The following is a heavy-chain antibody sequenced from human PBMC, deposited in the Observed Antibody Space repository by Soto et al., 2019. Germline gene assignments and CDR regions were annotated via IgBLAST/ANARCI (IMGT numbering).Heavy chain of an antibody. CDR1: GLSLITSGVG. CDR2: IYWNDYK. CDR3: AHGDLPAATTYYFDY. J-gene: IGHJ4*02. Sequence: SGPTRVNPTPTLTLTCTFAGLSLITSGVGVGCIRQNPGKALEWLALIYWNDYKRYSPSLKSRLTITKDTSKNQVVLTMTNMDPVDTATYYCAHGDLPAATTYYFDYWGQGTMVTVSS. D-gene: IGHD2-2*01. V-gene: IGHV2-5*01.